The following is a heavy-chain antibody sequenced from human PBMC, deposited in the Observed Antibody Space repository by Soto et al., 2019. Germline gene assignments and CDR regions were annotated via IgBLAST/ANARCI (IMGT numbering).Heavy chain of an antibody. CDR1: GGTFSSYT. CDR2: IIPILGIA. D-gene: IGHD3-22*01. CDR3: ASHTDYYDSSGSGGDY. V-gene: IGHV1-69*02. Sequence: QVQLVQSGAEVKKPGSSVKVSCKASGGTFSSYTISWVRQAPGQGLEWMGRIIPILGIANYAQKFQGRVTITAAKSTSKAYTELSSRRSEDKAVYYCASHTDYYDSSGSGGDYWGQGTLVTVSS. J-gene: IGHJ4*02.